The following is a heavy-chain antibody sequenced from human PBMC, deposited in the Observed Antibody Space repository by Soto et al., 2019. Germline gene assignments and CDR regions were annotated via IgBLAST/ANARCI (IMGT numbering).Heavy chain of an antibody. Sequence: EVQLLESGGGLVQPGGSLRLSCAASGFTCNNYVMAWVRQAPGKCLEWVSGISGSDGSTVYAASMKGRFSISRDNSKNTLSLQVHSLRAGDTAVYCWVRVIFRGTQLWLEAFDYWGRGTLVSVSS. CDR2: ISGSDGST. CDR3: VRVIFRGTQLWLEAFDY. V-gene: IGHV3-23*01. CDR1: GFTCNNYV. J-gene: IGHJ4*02. D-gene: IGHD3-3*01.